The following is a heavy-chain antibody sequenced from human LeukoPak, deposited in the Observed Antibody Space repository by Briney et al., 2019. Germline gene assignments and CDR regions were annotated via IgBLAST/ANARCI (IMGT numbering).Heavy chain of an antibody. J-gene: IGHJ4*02. Sequence: SETLSLTCTVSGDSISSSSSYWGWIRQPPGKGLEWIGSMWFGATTSYDPSLKSRVTISVDPSKNQFSLKLSSVTAADTALYYCARGRRGSYFQDYWGQGTLDTVSS. D-gene: IGHD1-26*01. CDR2: MWFGATT. CDR1: GDSISSSSSY. V-gene: IGHV4-39*07. CDR3: ARGRRGSYFQDY.